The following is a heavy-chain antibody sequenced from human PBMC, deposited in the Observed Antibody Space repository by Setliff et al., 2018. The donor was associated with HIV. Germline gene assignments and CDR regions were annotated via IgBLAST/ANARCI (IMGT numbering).Heavy chain of an antibody. D-gene: IGHD6-19*01. CDR2: IYHTGST. Sequence: SETLSLTCDVSGFSISSRYYWGWIRQPPGNGLEWIGSIYHTGSTYYKPSPKSRVTISVDTSKNQFSLRLSSVAAGDTAVYYCAKDIPGPAINSGRIKNWFDPWGEGTLVTVSS. J-gene: IGHJ5*02. CDR1: GFSISSRYY. CDR3: AKDIPGPAINSGRIKNWFDP. V-gene: IGHV4-38-2*02.